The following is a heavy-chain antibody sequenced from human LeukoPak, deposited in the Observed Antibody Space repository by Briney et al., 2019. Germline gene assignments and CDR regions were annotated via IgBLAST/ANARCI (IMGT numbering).Heavy chain of an antibody. V-gene: IGHV1-18*01. D-gene: IGHD6-6*01. CDR2: ITAGNGNT. CDR3: ATEGSGIAARL. CDR1: GYNFRNYG. J-gene: IGHJ4*02. Sequence: ASVKVSCKASGYNFRNYGIGWVRQAPRQGLEWMGWITAGNGNTNYAQKVQGRVTMTTDTSTSTAYMELRSLRSDDTAVYYCATEGSGIAARLWGQGTLVTVSS.